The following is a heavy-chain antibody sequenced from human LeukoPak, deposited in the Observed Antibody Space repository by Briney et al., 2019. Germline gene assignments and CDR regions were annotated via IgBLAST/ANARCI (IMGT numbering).Heavy chain of an antibody. D-gene: IGHD3-22*01. J-gene: IGHJ4*02. V-gene: IGHV3-30*03. CDR1: GFTFSSYG. CDR2: ISYDGSDK. Sequence: GGSLRLSCAASGFTFSSYGMNWVRQAPGKGLEWVGVISYDGSDKQYADSVRGRFTISRDNSKNTLFVQMSSLRAEDTAVYYCTRGEYYSDTSSYFDYWGQGTLVTVSS. CDR3: TRGEYYSDTSSYFDY.